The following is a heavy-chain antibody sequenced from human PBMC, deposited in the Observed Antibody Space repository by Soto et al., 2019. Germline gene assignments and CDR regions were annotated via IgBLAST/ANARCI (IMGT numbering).Heavy chain of an antibody. D-gene: IGHD6-6*01. CDR1: VFTFSSYA. CDR3: AKVPSGYSRSSAHFEY. J-gene: IGHJ4*02. Sequence: PGGSLRLSCAASVFTFSSYAMRLVRQSPGKGLEWVSAISGSGGSTYYADSVKGRFTISRDNSKNTLYMKMNSLRAEETAVYYCAKVPSGYSRSSAHFEYWGQGTMVTVSS. CDR2: ISGSGGST. V-gene: IGHV3-23*01.